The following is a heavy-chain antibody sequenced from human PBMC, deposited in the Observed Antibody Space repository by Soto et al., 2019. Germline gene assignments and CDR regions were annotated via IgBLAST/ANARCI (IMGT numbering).Heavy chain of an antibody. D-gene: IGHD2-2*01. CDR2: INAGNGNT. CDR3: AREFAIGYQLLPATP. Sequence: ASVKVSCKASGYTFTSYAMHWVRQAPGQRLEWMGWINAGNGNTKYSQKFQGRVTITRDTSASTAYMELSSLRSEDTAVYYCAREFAIGYQLLPATPWGQGTLVTVSS. J-gene: IGHJ5*02. CDR1: GYTFTSYA. V-gene: IGHV1-3*01.